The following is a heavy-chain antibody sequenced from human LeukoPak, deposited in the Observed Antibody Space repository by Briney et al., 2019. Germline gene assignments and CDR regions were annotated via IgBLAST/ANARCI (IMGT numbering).Heavy chain of an antibody. CDR1: GYTFTGYY. J-gene: IGHJ4*02. V-gene: IGHV1-2*02. CDR3: ARKGPYLDN. CDR2: INPNSGGT. Sequence: ASVKVSCKASGYTFTGYYIHWVGQAPGQGLEWMGWINPNSGGTNYAQKFQGRVTMTRDTSISTVYMELSRLTSDDTAVYYCARKGPYLDNWGQGTLVTVSS.